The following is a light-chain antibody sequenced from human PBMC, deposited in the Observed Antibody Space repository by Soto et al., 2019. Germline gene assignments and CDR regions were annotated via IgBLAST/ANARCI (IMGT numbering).Light chain of an antibody. CDR2: GAS. CDR3: QQLNSYPT. J-gene: IGKJ4*02. Sequence: DIQLTQSPSFLSTSVGDRVTITCRASQGISSYLAWYQQKPGKAPKLLIYGASTLQSGVPSRFSGSGSGTEFTLTISSLQPEDVATYYFQQLNSYPTFGGGPKVEIK. V-gene: IGKV1-9*01. CDR1: QGISSY.